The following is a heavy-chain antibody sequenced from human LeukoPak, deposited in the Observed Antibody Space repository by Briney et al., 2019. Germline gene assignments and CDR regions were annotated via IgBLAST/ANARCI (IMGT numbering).Heavy chain of an antibody. D-gene: IGHD3-3*01. CDR1: GGSFSGSY. V-gene: IGHV4-34*01. CDR2: INHIGST. Sequence: PSETLSLTCAVYGGSFSGSYWSWIRQPPGKWLECIGEINHIGSTNYNPSLKSRVTISVDTSKNQFSLKLSSVTAADTAVYYCARAPYYDFWQAPRDYYMDVWGKGTTVTVSS. CDR3: ARAPYYDFWQAPRDYYMDV. J-gene: IGHJ6*03.